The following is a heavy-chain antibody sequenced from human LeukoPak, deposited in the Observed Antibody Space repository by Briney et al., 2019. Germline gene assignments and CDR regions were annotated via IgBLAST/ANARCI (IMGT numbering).Heavy chain of an antibody. CDR1: GGSFSGYY. V-gene: IGHV4-34*01. J-gene: IGHJ4*02. Sequence: SETLPLTCAVYGGSFSGYYWSWIRQPPGKGLEWIGEINHSGSTNYNPSLKSRVTISVDTSKNQFSLKLSSVTAADTAVYYCARTRYVPDYWGQGTLVTVSS. CDR3: ARTRYVPDY. D-gene: IGHD3-16*01. CDR2: INHSGST.